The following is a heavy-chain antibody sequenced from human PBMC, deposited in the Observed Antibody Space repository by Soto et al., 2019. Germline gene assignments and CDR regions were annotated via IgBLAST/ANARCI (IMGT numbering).Heavy chain of an antibody. D-gene: IGHD3-10*01. V-gene: IGHV1-18*01. CDR2: ISPYNGNT. J-gene: IGHJ4*02. CDR1: GYTFTTYG. Sequence: QVQLVQSGAEVKKPGASVKVSCKTSGYTFTTYGISSVRQAPGQGLEWMGWISPYNGNTMYAQKLQGRVTMTADTFTSTSYMDLRSLTTDDPAVYYCTSGWFGEFVYYFDNWGQAILLTVS. CDR3: TSGWFGEFVYYFDN.